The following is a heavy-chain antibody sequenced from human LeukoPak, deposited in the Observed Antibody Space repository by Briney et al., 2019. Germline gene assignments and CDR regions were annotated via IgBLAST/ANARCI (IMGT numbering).Heavy chain of an antibody. CDR3: AREWNYCSGGSCYPTSFDP. CDR2: IWYDGSNK. CDR1: GFTFSSYG. J-gene: IGHJ5*02. D-gene: IGHD2-15*01. V-gene: IGHV3-33*01. Sequence: GGSLRLSCAASGFTFSSYGMPWVRQAPGKGLEWVAVIWYDGSNKYYADSVKGRFTISRDNSKNTLYLQMNSLRAEDTAVYYCAREWNYCSGGSCYPTSFDPWGQGTLVTVSS.